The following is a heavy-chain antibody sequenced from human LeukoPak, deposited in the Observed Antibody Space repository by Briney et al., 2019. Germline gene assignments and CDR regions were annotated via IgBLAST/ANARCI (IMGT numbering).Heavy chain of an antibody. D-gene: IGHD3-16*01. CDR2: ISGDGSST. J-gene: IGHJ6*03. CDR1: GFTFSTYW. Sequence: GGSLRLSCAASGFTFSTYWMHWVRQAPGKGLVWVSRISGDGSSTNYADSVKGRFTISRDNAKNTLYLQMNSLRAEDTAVYYCARVWGGYYYYMDVWGKGTTVTISS. V-gene: IGHV3-74*01. CDR3: ARVWGGYYYYMDV.